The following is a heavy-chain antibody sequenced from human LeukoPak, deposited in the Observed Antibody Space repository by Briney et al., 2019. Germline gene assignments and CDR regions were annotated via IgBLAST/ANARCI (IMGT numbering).Heavy chain of an antibody. CDR1: GFTVSSNY. J-gene: IGHJ3*02. CDR2: IYSGGST. V-gene: IGHV3-66*01. CDR3: ARGGWEVAFDI. Sequence: GGSLRLSCAASGFTVSSNYMSWVRQAPGKGLEWVSVIYSGGSTYYADSVKGRFTISRENAKNSLYLQMNSLRAGDTAVYYCARGGWEVAFDIWGQGTMVTVSS. D-gene: IGHD1-26*01.